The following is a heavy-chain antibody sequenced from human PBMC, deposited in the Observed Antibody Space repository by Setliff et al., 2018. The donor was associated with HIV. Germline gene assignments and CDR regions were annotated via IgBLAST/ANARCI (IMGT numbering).Heavy chain of an antibody. Sequence: SETLSLTCSVSGGSISSGTDFWSWIRQPAGKGLEWIGRIYTSGSTKYNPSLDSRVTISVDTSKNQFSLNLRSVIAADTAVYYCAKVNPRSVVPSARILGGFDPWGQGTPVTVSS. CDR2: IYTSGST. CDR3: AKVNPRSVVPSARILGGFDP. J-gene: IGHJ5*02. D-gene: IGHD2-2*01. CDR1: GGSISSGTDF. V-gene: IGHV4-61*02.